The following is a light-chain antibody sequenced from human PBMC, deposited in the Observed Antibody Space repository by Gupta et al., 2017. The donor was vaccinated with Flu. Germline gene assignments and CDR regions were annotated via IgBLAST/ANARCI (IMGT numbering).Light chain of an antibody. J-gene: IGKJ4*01. CDR2: CAS. CDR3: QQYYTTPIT. CDR1: QSLLYSHSNRNY. V-gene: IGKV4-1*01. Sequence: DIVMTQSSHSLSVALSERATIHCKSSQSLLYSHSNRNYLAWYQQKPGQPPKLLIYCASTRESGVPDRFSGSESGTDFTLTITSLQAEDVAVYYCQQYYTTPITFGGGTKVEIK.